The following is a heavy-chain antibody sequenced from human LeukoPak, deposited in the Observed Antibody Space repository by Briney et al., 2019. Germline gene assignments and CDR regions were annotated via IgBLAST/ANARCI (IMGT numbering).Heavy chain of an antibody. J-gene: IGHJ4*02. CDR1: GFTFSSYW. V-gene: IGHV3-7*03. CDR3: ARDRGWYDY. CDR2: IKQDGSEK. Sequence: GGSLRLSCADSGFTFSSYWMSWVRQAPGKGLERVANIKQDGSEKYYVDSVKGRFTISRDNAKNSLYLQMNSLRVEDTAVYYCARDRGWYDYWGQGTLVTVSS. D-gene: IGHD6-19*01.